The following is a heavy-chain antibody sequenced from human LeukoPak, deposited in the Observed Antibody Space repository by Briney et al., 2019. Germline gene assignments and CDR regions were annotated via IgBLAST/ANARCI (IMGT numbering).Heavy chain of an antibody. V-gene: IGHV4-31*03. Sequence: SGPTLVNPTQTLTLTCTFSGFSLSTDGVGVSWIRQHPGKGLEWIGYIYYSGSTYYNPSLKSRVTISVDTSKNQFSLKLSSVTAADTAVYYCARESRSSWYAHFDYWGRGTLVTVSS. D-gene: IGHD6-13*01. CDR1: GFSLSTDGVG. CDR2: IYYSGST. CDR3: ARESRSSWYAHFDY. J-gene: IGHJ4*02.